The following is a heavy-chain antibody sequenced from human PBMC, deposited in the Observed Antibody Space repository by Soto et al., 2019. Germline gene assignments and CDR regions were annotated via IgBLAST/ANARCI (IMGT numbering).Heavy chain of an antibody. D-gene: IGHD3-16*02. J-gene: IGHJ4*02. CDR1: GGSFSGYY. Sequence: QVQLQQWGAGLLKPSETLSLTCAVYGGSFSGYYWSWIRQPPGKGLEWIGEINHSGSTNYNPSLKSRVTISVDTSKNQFSLKLSSVTAADTAVYYCARVGITFGGVIAHPNLPYDYWGQGTLVTVSS. CDR3: ARVGITFGGVIAHPNLPYDY. CDR2: INHSGST. V-gene: IGHV4-34*01.